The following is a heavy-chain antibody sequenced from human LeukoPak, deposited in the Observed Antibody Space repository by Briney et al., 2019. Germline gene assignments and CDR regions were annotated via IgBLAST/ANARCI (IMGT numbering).Heavy chain of an antibody. CDR1: GYTFTSYA. Sequence: GASVKVPCKASGYTFTSYAMNWVRQAPGQWLEWMGWINTNTGNPTYAQGFTGRFVFSLDTSVSTAYLQISSLKAEDTAVYYCARYYYDSSGYSYYFDYWGQGTLVTVSS. CDR2: INTNTGNP. CDR3: ARYYYDSSGYSYYFDY. V-gene: IGHV7-4-1*02. J-gene: IGHJ4*02. D-gene: IGHD3-22*01.